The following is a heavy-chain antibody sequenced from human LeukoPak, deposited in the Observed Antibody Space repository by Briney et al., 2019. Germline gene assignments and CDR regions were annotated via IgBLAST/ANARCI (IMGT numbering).Heavy chain of an antibody. CDR2: ISDDGIHT. J-gene: IGHJ4*02. Sequence: PGGSLRLSCAASGFTFSTSALHWVRQAPGKGLESVAIISDDGIHTYYTDSVKGRFSISRDNSNNTLSLQMNSLRPEDTAVYYCARDNTMVRGAIIPYYFDYWGQGILVTVSS. CDR3: ARDNTMVRGAIIPYYFDY. CDR1: GFTFSTSA. V-gene: IGHV3-30-3*01. D-gene: IGHD3-10*01.